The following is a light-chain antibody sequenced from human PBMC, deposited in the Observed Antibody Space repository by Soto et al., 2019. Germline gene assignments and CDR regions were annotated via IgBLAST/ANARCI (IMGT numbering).Light chain of an antibody. CDR2: DTS. CDR3: QQYQNSPRT. CDR1: QSVGGNS. Sequence: ETVMTPSAATLSASPGERAHLSCRASQSVGGNSLAWYQQRPGQAPRLLIYDTSKRATGIPDRFSGSGSGTDFTLTISRLEPADFAVYYCQQYQNSPRTFGQGTKV. J-gene: IGKJ1*01. V-gene: IGKV3-20*01.